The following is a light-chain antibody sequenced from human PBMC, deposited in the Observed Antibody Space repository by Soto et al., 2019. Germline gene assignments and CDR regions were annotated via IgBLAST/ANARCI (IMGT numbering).Light chain of an antibody. CDR1: QGIYSD. V-gene: IGKV1D-13*01. CDR3: QQYDKSPPWT. CDR2: KAS. J-gene: IGKJ1*01. Sequence: AIQLTQSPSSLSASVGDRVTITCRASQGIYSDLAWYQQKPGKAPKLLIYKASTLKSGVPSRFSGSGSGTEFTLTINSLQSDDFATYYCQQYDKSPPWTFGQGTKVDIK.